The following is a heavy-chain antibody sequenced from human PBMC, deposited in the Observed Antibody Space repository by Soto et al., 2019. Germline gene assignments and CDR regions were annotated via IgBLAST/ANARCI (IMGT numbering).Heavy chain of an antibody. V-gene: IGHV3-11*01. Sequence: GGSLRLSCAASGFTFSDYYMTWIRQAPGKGLEWVSYISSSGSGIYYPDSVKGRFTISRDNAKKSLYLQMSSLRAEDTAVYYCARAYSDAFDIWGQGTMVTVSS. CDR3: ARAYSDAFDI. D-gene: IGHD2-15*01. CDR2: ISSSGSGI. CDR1: GFTFSDYY. J-gene: IGHJ3*02.